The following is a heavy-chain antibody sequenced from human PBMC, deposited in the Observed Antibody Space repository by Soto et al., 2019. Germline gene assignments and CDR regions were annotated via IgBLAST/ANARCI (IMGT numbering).Heavy chain of an antibody. CDR2: IWYDGSNK. CDR3: ASAXXTGDY. V-gene: IGHV3-33*01. CDR1: GFTFSNYG. Sequence: QVQLVEAGGGVVQPGRSLRLSCAASGFTFSNYGMHWVRQAPGKGPEWVAVIWYDGSNKYYADSVKGRFTISRDNSKNTLYLQMNSLRAEDTAVYXXASAXXTGDYWGQGTLVTVSS. D-gene: IGHD3-10*01. J-gene: IGHJ4*02.